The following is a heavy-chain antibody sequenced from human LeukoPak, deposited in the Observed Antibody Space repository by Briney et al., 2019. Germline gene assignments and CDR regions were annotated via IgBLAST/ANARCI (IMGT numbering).Heavy chain of an antibody. Sequence: SETLSLTCTVSGGSISSYYWSWIRQPPGKGLEWIGYIYYSGSTNYNPSLKSRVTISVDTSKNQFSLKLSSVTAADTAVYYCASSPYCSGGSCYSDAFDIWGQGTMVTVSS. CDR2: IYYSGST. CDR3: ASSPYCSGGSCYSDAFDI. CDR1: GGSISSYY. V-gene: IGHV4-59*01. J-gene: IGHJ3*02. D-gene: IGHD2-15*01.